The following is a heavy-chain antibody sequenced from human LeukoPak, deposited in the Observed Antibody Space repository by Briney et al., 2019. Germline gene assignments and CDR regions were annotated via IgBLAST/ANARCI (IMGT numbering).Heavy chain of an antibody. CDR2: IYTSGST. J-gene: IGHJ4*02. Sequence: PSETLSLTCTVSGDSISSGSYYWSWIRRPAGKGLEWIGRIYTSGSTNYNPSLKSRVTISVDTSKNQFSLKLSSVTAADTAVYYCARGSGGWELLDYWGQGTLVTVSS. CDR1: GDSISSGSYY. V-gene: IGHV4-61*02. D-gene: IGHD1-26*01. CDR3: ARGSGGWELLDY.